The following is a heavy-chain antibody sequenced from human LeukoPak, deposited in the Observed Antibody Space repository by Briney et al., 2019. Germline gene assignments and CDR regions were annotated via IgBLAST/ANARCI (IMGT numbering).Heavy chain of an antibody. V-gene: IGHV4-34*01. D-gene: IGHD6-13*01. J-gene: IGHJ4*02. CDR2: INHSGST. CDR1: GGSFSGYY. Sequence: SETLSLTCAVYGGSFSGYYWSWIRQPPGKGLEWIGEINHSGSTNYNPSLKSRVTILVDTSKNQFSLKLSSVTAADTAVYYCAGNSSSWPFDYWGQGTLSPSPQ. CDR3: AGNSSSWPFDY.